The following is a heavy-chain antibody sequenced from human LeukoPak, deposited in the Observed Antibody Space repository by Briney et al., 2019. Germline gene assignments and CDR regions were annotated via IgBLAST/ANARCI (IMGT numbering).Heavy chain of an antibody. CDR1: GFTFSSYE. V-gene: IGHV3-48*03. Sequence: GGSLRLSCAASGFTFSSYETNWVRQAPGKGLECVSYISSSGSTIYYADSLKGRFTISRHNSKNTLYLQMNSLRAEDTAVYYCARAPYYYDFPGYWGQGTLVTVSS. D-gene: IGHD3-22*01. CDR3: ARAPYYYDFPGY. J-gene: IGHJ4*02. CDR2: ISSSGSTI.